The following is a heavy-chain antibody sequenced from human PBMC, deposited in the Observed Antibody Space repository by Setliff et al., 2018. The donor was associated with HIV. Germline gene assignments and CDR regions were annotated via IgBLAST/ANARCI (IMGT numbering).Heavy chain of an antibody. CDR3: ARTILRYFGWENPLPDAFDI. D-gene: IGHD3-9*01. V-gene: IGHV1-18*01. CDR2: INTYKGNT. J-gene: IGHJ3*02. Sequence: ASVKVSCKASRYTFTSYGISWVRQAPGQWLEWMGWINTYKGNTNYAQKVQVRVTMSKATSTSTAYLEVRSLRSDDTAVYYCARTILRYFGWENPLPDAFDIWGQGTMVTVSS. CDR1: RYTFTSYG.